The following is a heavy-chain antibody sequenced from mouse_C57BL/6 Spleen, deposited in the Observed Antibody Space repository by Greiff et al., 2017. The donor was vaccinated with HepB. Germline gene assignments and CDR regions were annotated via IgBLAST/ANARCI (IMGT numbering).Heavy chain of an antibody. J-gene: IGHJ4*01. CDR1: GYTFTSYW. Sequence: QVHVKQPGAELVMPGASVKLSCKASGYTFTSYWMHWVKQRPGQGLEWIGEIDPSDSYTNYNQKFKGKSTLTVDKSSSTAYMQLSSLTSEDLAVYYCARRRGGSSSYYAMDYWGQGTSVTVSS. D-gene: IGHD1-1*01. CDR3: ARRRGGSSSYYAMDY. V-gene: IGHV1-69*01. CDR2: IDPSDSYT.